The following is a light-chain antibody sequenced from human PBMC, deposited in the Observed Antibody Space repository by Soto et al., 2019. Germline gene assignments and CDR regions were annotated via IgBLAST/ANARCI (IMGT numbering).Light chain of an antibody. CDR1: QGISSY. J-gene: IGKJ5*01. CDR2: AAS. V-gene: IGKV1-9*01. CDR3: QQLNSYPIT. Sequence: DIQLTQSPSFLSASIGDRVTITCRASQGISSYFAWYQQKPGKAPKLLIYAASTLQSGVPSRFSGSGSGTEFTLTISSLQPEDFATYYSQQLNSYPITFGQGTRLEIK.